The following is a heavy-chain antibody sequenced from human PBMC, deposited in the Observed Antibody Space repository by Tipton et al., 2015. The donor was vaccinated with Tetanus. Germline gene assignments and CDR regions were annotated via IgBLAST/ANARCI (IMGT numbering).Heavy chain of an antibody. J-gene: IGHJ4*02. CDR3: VRHVSGMFSGFDSNF. CDR2: IYYTGST. D-gene: IGHD5-12*01. Sequence: TLSLTCTVYGGSISSSTYYWGWLRQPPGKGLEWIATIYYTGSTYYNPSLKSRVTISADTSKNQFSMKLGSVTAADTAIYYCVRHVSGMFSGFDSNFWGQGTLVAVSS. V-gene: IGHV4-39*01. CDR1: GGSISSSTYY.